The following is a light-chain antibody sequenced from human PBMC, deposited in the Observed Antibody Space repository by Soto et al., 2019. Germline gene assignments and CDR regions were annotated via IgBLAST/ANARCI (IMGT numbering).Light chain of an antibody. CDR3: QQRSSWPAT. Sequence: EIVMTQSPATLSVSPGERATLSCRASQSVNNFLALYQHKPGQAPTLLIFDASYRATGIPGRFSGSGSGTDFTLTISSLEPEDFAVYYCQQRSSWPATFGPGTKVDIK. CDR2: DAS. V-gene: IGKV3-11*01. J-gene: IGKJ3*01. CDR1: QSVNNF.